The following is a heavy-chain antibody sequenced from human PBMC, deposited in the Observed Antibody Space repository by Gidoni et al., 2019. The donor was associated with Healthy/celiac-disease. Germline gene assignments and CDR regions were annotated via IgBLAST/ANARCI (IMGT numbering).Heavy chain of an antibody. J-gene: IGHJ4*02. CDR3: ARDGARYFDHPGSY. CDR1: GFTFRSYW. V-gene: IGHV3-7*04. D-gene: IGHD3-9*01. CDR2: IKQDGSEK. Sequence: DVQLVESGGGLVQPGGSLSLSCAASGFTFRSYWMSWVRQAPGKGLVWVANIKQDGSEKYYVDSVKGRFTISRDNAKNSLYLQMNSLRAEDTAVYYCARDGARYFDHPGSYWGQGTLVTVSS.